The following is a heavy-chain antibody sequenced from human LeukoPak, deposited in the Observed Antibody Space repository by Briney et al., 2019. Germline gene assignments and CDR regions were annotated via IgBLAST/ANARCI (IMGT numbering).Heavy chain of an antibody. Sequence: GASVKVSCKASGYTFTSYGISWVRQAPGQGLGWMGWINPHSGDTDYAQKFQGRVTMTRDTSISTAYMELSRLRSDDTAVYYCARWGGHCTSGLCYYFDCWGQGTLVTVSS. CDR2: INPHSGDT. V-gene: IGHV1-2*02. CDR3: ARWGGHCTSGLCYYFDC. CDR1: GYTFTSYG. D-gene: IGHD2-8*01. J-gene: IGHJ4*02.